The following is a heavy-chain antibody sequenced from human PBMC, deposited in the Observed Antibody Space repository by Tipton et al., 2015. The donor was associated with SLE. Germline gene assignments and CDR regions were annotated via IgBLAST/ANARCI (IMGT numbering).Heavy chain of an antibody. CDR3: ATREVWDY. CDR1: GGSISSGSYY. CDR2: IYTSGST. Sequence: TLSLTCTVSGGSISSGSYYWSWIRQPAGKGLEWIGYIYTSGSTNYNPSLKSRVTISVDTSKNQFSLKLSSVTAADTAVYYCATREVWDYWGQGTLVTVSS. D-gene: IGHD1-26*01. J-gene: IGHJ4*02. V-gene: IGHV4-61*09.